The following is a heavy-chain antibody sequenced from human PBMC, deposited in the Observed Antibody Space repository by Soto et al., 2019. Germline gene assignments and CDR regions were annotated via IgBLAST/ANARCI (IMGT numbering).Heavy chain of an antibody. CDR3: ARDGMDYYGLDV. CDR1: GFTLSDYY. V-gene: IGHV3-11*01. Sequence: QVQLVESGGGLVKPGESLRLSCAASGFTLSDYYMTWVRQTPGKGLEWISYISSTGGTVNYADSVKGRFTISRENIKNSLFLQMTSLRDEDTAVYYCARDGMDYYGLDVWGQGTTVTVSS. CDR2: ISSTGGTV. J-gene: IGHJ6*02. D-gene: IGHD1-20*01.